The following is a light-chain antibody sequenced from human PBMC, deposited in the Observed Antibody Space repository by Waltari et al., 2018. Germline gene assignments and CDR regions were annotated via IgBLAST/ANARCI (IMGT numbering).Light chain of an antibody. V-gene: IGLV8-61*01. Sequence: QTVVTHEPSLSVSPGGTVTLTCALSSGSLSTTSYARWYQQSPGQAQRSRGYKTNARSSGVPERYSGSVLGNKAALTITGAQADDESDYYCLLYMGSGIWVFGGGTKLTVL. CDR3: LLYMGSGIWV. J-gene: IGLJ3*02. CDR2: KTN. CDR1: SGSLSTTSY.